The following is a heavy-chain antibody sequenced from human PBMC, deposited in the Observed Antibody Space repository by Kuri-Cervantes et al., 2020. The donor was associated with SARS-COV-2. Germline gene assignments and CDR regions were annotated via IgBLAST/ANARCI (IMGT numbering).Heavy chain of an antibody. CDR1: GGSISSSSYY. CDR3: ARQAVVPHYNWFDP. J-gene: IGHJ5*02. D-gene: IGHD2-2*01. CDR2: IYYSGST. V-gene: IGHV4-39*01. Sequence: GSLRLSCTVSGGSISSSSYYWGWIRQPPGKGLEWIGSIYYSGSTYYNPSLKSRVTISVDTSKNQFSLKLSSVTAADTAVYYCARQAVVPHYNWFDPWGQGTLVTVSS.